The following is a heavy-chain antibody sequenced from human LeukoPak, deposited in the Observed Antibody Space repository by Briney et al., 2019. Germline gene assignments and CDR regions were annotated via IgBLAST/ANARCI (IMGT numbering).Heavy chain of an antibody. V-gene: IGHV1-8*01. Sequence: GGSVKVSCKASGYTFTSYDINWVRQATGQGLEWMGWMNPNSGNTGYAQKFQGRVTMTRNTSISTAYMELSSLRSEDTAVYYCATTPPGYSSSWQRTFDYWGQGTLVTVSS. CDR3: ATTPPGYSSSWQRTFDY. D-gene: IGHD6-13*01. CDR1: GYTFTSYD. CDR2: MNPNSGNT. J-gene: IGHJ4*02.